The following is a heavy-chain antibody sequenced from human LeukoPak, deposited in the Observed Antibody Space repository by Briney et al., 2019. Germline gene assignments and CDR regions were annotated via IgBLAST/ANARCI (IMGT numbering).Heavy chain of an antibody. CDR3: ACAAPGGIVGATWFDP. CDR2: IIPIFGTA. J-gene: IGHJ5*02. Sequence: SVTVSCKASGGTFSSYAISWVRQAPGQGLEWMGGIIPIFGTANYAQKFQGRVTITADESTSTAYMELSSLRSEDTAVYYCACAAPGGIVGATWFDPWGQGTLVTVSS. D-gene: IGHD1-26*01. CDR1: GGTFSSYA. V-gene: IGHV1-69*01.